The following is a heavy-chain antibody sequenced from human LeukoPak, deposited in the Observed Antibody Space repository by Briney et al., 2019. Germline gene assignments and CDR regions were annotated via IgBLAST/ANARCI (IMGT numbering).Heavy chain of an antibody. J-gene: IGHJ3*02. CDR3: ARSDGYGLVGI. V-gene: IGHV4-39*07. CDR2: IYSSGST. CDR1: GASINSGSNY. D-gene: IGHD5-18*01. Sequence: PSGTLSLTCRVSGASINSGSNYWGWIRQPPGKTLERIGSIYSSGSTYYNPSLKSRVIIMIDTPKNHFSLTLSSVTAADTAVYYCARSDGYGLVGIWGQGTMVTVSS.